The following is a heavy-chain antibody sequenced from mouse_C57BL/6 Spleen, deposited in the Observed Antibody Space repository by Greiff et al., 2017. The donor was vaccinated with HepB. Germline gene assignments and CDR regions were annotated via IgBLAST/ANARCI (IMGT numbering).Heavy chain of an antibody. V-gene: IGHV1-69*01. CDR3: ARGHDYGMDY. Sequence: VQLQQPGAELVMPGASVKLSCKASGYTFTSYWMHWVKQRPGQGLEWIGEIDPSDSYTNYNQKFKGKSTLTVDKSSSTAYMQLSSLTSEDSAVYYCARGHDYGMDYWGQGTSVTVSS. CDR2: IDPSDSYT. CDR1: GYTFTSYW. J-gene: IGHJ4*01. D-gene: IGHD2-4*01.